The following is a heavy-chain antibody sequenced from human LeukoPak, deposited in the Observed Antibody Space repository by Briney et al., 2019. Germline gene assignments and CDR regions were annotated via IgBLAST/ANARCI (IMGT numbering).Heavy chain of an antibody. V-gene: IGHV4-34*01. D-gene: IGHD6-13*01. CDR2: INHSGST. Sequence: SETLSLTCAVYGGSFSDYYWSWIRQPPGKGLEWIGEINHSGSTNYNPSLKSRVTISVDTSKNQFSLKLNSVTAADTAVYYCARVVAAAGNNWFDPWGQGTLVTVSS. CDR3: ARVVAAAGNNWFDP. J-gene: IGHJ5*02. CDR1: GGSFSDYY.